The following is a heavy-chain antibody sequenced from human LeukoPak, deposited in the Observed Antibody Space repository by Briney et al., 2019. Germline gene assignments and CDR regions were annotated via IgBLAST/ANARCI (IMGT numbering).Heavy chain of an antibody. J-gene: IGHJ5*02. CDR1: GVSITDSC. V-gene: IGHV4-59*01. CDR2: VYYSANT. Sequence: SETLSLTCSVSGVSITDSCWAWIRQPPGRGLDWIGYVYYSANTHYNPSLRSRVTMSADTSRNQFSLNLSSATDADTALYYCARFTVAAAGTGWFDPWGQGILVTVSA. CDR3: ARFTVAAAGTGWFDP. D-gene: IGHD6-13*01.